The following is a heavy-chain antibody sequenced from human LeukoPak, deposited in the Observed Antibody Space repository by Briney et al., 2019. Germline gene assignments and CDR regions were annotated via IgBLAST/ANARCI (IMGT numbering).Heavy chain of an antibody. Sequence: SGALSLTCTVSGGSISSYYWSWIRQPPGKGLEWIGYVYYSGSTNYNPSLKSRVTISVDTSKNQFSLKLRSVTAADTAVYYCARDRSEGGYYYMDVWGKGTTVTVSS. CDR3: ARDRSEGGYYYMDV. CDR2: VYYSGST. CDR1: GGSISSYY. J-gene: IGHJ6*03. D-gene: IGHD3-16*01. V-gene: IGHV4-59*01.